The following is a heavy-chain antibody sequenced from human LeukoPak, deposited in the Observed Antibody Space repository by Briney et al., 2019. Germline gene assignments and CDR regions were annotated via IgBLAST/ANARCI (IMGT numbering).Heavy chain of an antibody. D-gene: IGHD5-18*01. CDR1: GFIFTNAW. Sequence: GGSLRLSCAASGFIFTNAWMSWVRQAPGKGLEWVGRIKSKTDGGPTDYAAPVKGRFTISRDDSKNTLYLQMNSLKTEDTAVYYCSIDRGNSYGFYPHWGQGTLVTVSS. CDR3: SIDRGNSYGFYPH. CDR2: IKSKTDGGPT. J-gene: IGHJ4*02. V-gene: IGHV3-15*01.